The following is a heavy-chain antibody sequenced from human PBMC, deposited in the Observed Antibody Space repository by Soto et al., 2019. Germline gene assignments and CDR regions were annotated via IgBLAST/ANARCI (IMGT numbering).Heavy chain of an antibody. CDR1: GDRVSSNSAA. V-gene: IGHV6-1*01. CDR2: TYYRSKWYN. J-gene: IGHJ4*02. Sequence: SQTLSLTCAISGDRVSSNSAAWNWIRQSPSRGLEWLGRTYYRSKWYNDYAVSVKSRITINPDTSKNQFSLQLNSVTPEDTAVYYCARDRSSGWSEGAYYFDYWGQGTLVTVSS. D-gene: IGHD6-19*01. CDR3: ARDRSSGWSEGAYYFDY.